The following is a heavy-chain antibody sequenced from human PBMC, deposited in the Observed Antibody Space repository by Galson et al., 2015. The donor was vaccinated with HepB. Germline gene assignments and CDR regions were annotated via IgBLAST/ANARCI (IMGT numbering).Heavy chain of an antibody. J-gene: IGHJ4*02. V-gene: IGHV4-59*02. D-gene: IGHD6-13*01. CDR1: GGSVSSYY. Sequence: LSLTCTVSGGSVSSYYWSWIRQPPGKGLEWIGDIFYNGKTNYNPSLKSRVTISVDTSKNQFSLRLTSVTAADTAVYYCARDKMRQEAGFDHWGQGTLVTVSA. CDR2: IFYNGKT. CDR3: ARDKMRQEAGFDH.